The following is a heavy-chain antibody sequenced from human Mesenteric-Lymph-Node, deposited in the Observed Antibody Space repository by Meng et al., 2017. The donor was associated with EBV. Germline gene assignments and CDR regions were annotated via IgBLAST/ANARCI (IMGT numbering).Heavy chain of an antibody. CDR3: ARDPRLNNCFDP. CDR2: ITSSGRTI. Sequence: QGKLWGCGRGWVKPGGTLRPSCKASGFTFSDHYMTWIRQAPGKGLEWISYITSSGRTIYYADSVKGRFTISRDNAKNSLYLQMNSLRVEDTAVYYCARDPRLNNCFDPWGQGTLVTVSS. V-gene: IGHV3-11*01. D-gene: IGHD2-8*01. J-gene: IGHJ5*02. CDR1: GFTFSDHY.